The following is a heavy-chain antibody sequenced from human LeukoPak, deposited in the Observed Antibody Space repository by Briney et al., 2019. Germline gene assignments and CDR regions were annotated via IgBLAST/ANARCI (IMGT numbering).Heavy chain of an antibody. CDR1: GGTFSSYA. Sequence: ASVKVSCKASGGTFSSYAISWVRQAPGQGLEWMGGIIPIFGTANYAQKFQGRVTITADKSTSTAYMELSSLRSEDTAVYYCARARLRMGATLYYFDYWGQGTLVTVSS. V-gene: IGHV1-69*06. D-gene: IGHD1-26*01. CDR2: IIPIFGTA. CDR3: ARARLRMGATLYYFDY. J-gene: IGHJ4*02.